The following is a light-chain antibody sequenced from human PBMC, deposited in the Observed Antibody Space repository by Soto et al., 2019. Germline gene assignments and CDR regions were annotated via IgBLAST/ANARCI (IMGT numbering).Light chain of an antibody. CDR3: QSYDTSLSGYV. J-gene: IGLJ1*01. CDR2: DNT. Sequence: QSVLTQPPSVSGAPGQRVTISCTGSSSNIGANNDVHWYQQLPGTAPKLLIYDNTNRPSGVPGRFSGSKSGTSASLAITGLQAEDEADYCCQSYDTSLSGYVFGTGTKVTVL. CDR1: SSNIGANND. V-gene: IGLV1-40*01.